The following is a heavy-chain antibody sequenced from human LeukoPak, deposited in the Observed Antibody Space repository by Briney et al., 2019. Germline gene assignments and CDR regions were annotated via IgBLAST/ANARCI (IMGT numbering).Heavy chain of an antibody. CDR1: GGSFSGYY. Sequence: SETLSLTCAVYGGSFSGYYWSRIRQPPGKGLEWIGEINHSGSTNYNPSLKSRVTISVDTSKNQFSLKLSSVTAADTAVYYCASRDDSSGYHFDYWGQGTLVTVSS. CDR2: INHSGST. CDR3: ASRDDSSGYHFDY. J-gene: IGHJ4*02. V-gene: IGHV4-34*01. D-gene: IGHD3-22*01.